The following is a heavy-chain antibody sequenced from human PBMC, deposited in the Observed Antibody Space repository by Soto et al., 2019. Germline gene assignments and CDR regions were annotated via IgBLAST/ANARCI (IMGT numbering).Heavy chain of an antibody. CDR3: ARTSVAGSGSTSTHIDY. CDR1: DYTFTNYG. D-gene: IGHD3-10*01. V-gene: IGHV1-18*04. Sequence: ASVKVSCKASDYTFTNYGISWVRQAPGQGLEWVGWISAYNGYTNYAQKVQGRVTMTTDTSTSTAYMELRSLRSDDTAVYYCARTSVAGSGSTSTHIDYWGRGTLVTVSS. CDR2: ISAYNGYT. J-gene: IGHJ4*02.